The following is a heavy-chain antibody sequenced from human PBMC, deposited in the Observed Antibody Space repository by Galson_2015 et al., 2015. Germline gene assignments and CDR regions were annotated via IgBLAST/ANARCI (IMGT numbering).Heavy chain of an antibody. J-gene: IGHJ4*02. Sequence: SLRLSCAASGFTFSSYAMHWVRQAPGKGLEWVAVISYDGSNKFYADSVKGRFTISRDNSKNTLYLQVNSLRAEDTAVYYCARAPPNHCSGGSCYYYFDYWGQGTLVTVSS. D-gene: IGHD2-15*01. CDR3: ARAPPNHCSGGSCYYYFDY. CDR2: ISYDGSNK. V-gene: IGHV3-30-3*01. CDR1: GFTFSSYA.